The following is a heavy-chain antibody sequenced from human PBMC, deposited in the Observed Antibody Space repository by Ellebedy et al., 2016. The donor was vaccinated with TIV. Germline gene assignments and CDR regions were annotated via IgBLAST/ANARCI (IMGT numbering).Heavy chain of an antibody. Sequence: GESLKISCAASGFTFSSYAMSWVRQAPGKGLEWVSAISGSGGSTYYADSVKGRFTISRDNSKNTLYLQMNSLRAEDTAVYYCAKDLLGTIPSITMIVVVTSDYYGMDVWGQGTTVTVSS. CDR3: AKDLLGTIPSITMIVVVTSDYYGMDV. D-gene: IGHD3-22*01. CDR1: GFTFSSYA. J-gene: IGHJ6*02. V-gene: IGHV3-23*01. CDR2: ISGSGGST.